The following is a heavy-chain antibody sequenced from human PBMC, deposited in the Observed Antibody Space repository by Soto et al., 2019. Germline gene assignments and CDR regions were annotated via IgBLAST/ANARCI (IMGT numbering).Heavy chain of an antibody. CDR1: GFTFSNAL. D-gene: IGHD6-13*01. CDR3: TTDWVLHSSSWYGDY. V-gene: IGHV3-15*01. Sequence: PGGSLRLSCAASGFTFSNALMSWVRQAPGKGLEWLGRIKAKTDGGTTDYAAPVEGRFTISRDDSKNTLYLQMNSLKTEDTAVYYCTTDWVLHSSSWYGDYWGQGTLVTVSS. J-gene: IGHJ4*02. CDR2: IKAKTDGGTT.